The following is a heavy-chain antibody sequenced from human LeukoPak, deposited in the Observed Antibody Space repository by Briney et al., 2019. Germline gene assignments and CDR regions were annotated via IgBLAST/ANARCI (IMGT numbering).Heavy chain of an antibody. CDR2: ISAYNGNT. Sequence: ASVKVSCKASGYTFTSYGISWVRQAPGQGLEWMGWISAYNGNTNYAQKLQGRVTMTTDTSTSTAYVELRSLRSDDTAVYYCARDLGGYYYYGMDVWGQGTTVTVSS. J-gene: IGHJ6*02. CDR1: GYTFTSYG. D-gene: IGHD1-26*01. V-gene: IGHV1-18*01. CDR3: ARDLGGYYYYGMDV.